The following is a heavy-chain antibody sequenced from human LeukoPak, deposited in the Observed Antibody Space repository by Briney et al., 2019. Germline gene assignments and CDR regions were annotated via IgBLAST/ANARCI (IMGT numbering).Heavy chain of an antibody. Sequence: GGSLRLSCAASGFTFSGSAMQWVRQASGKGLEWVGRIRSKANSYATAYAASVKGRFTISRDDSKNTAYLQMNSLKTEDTAVYYCTRQYSGSYHDAFVIWGQGTMVTVSS. CDR2: IRSKANSYAT. V-gene: IGHV3-73*01. CDR1: GFTFSGSA. D-gene: IGHD1-26*01. CDR3: TRQYSGSYHDAFVI. J-gene: IGHJ3*02.